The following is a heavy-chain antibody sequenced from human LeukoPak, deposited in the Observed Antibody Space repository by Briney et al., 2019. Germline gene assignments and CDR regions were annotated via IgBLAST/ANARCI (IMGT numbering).Heavy chain of an antibody. J-gene: IGHJ4*02. D-gene: IGHD4-23*01. CDR3: ARSTYYGGNSREDY. CDR1: GYTFTIYD. CDR2: MNPHSGNT. Sequence: ASVTVSFKASGYTFTIYDINRVRQAQGQGIEWMGWMNPHSGNTGYAQKFQGRVTITRNTSISTAYMELSSLRSEDTAVYYCARSTYYGGNSREDYWGQGTLVTVSS. V-gene: IGHV1-8*01.